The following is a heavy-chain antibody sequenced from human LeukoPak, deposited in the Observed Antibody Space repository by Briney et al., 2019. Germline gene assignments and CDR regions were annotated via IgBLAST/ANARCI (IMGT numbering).Heavy chain of an antibody. J-gene: IGHJ4*02. CDR3: ARRAARSPYFDY. D-gene: IGHD6-6*01. CDR2: ISSSASTI. Sequence: GGSLRLSCAASGFPFSDYYMNWIRQAPGKGLEWVSYISSSASTIYYADSVKGRFTISRDNAKNSLFLQMNSLRAEDTAVYYCARRAARSPYFDYWGQGILVTVSS. V-gene: IGHV3-11*04. CDR1: GFPFSDYY.